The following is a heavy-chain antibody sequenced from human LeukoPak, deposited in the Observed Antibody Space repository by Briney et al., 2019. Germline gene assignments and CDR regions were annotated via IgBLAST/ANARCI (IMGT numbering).Heavy chain of an antibody. CDR1: GGSISSYY. V-gene: IGHV4-4*07. CDR3: ASGSASPVARPFGL. J-gene: IGHJ3*01. CDR2: IYSSGNT. D-gene: IGHD2-2*02. Sequence: SETLSLTCSVSGGSISSYYWSWIRQPAGKGLEWIGRIYSSGNTNYNPSLKSRVTMSVDTSKNQFSLKLSSVTAADTAVYYCASGSASPVARPFGLWGQGKMVTVSA.